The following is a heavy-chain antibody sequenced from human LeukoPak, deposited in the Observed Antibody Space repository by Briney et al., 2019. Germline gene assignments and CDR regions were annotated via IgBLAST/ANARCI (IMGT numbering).Heavy chain of an antibody. D-gene: IGHD3-22*01. J-gene: IGHJ5*02. Sequence: ASVKVSCKASGYTFTGYYMHWVRQAPGQGLEWMGWINPNSGGTNYAQKFQGRVTMTRDTSISTAYMELSRLRSDDTAVYYCAENYYDSSGPHANWFDPWGQGTLVTVSS. CDR2: INPNSGGT. CDR3: AENYYDSSGPHANWFDP. V-gene: IGHV1-2*02. CDR1: GYTFTGYY.